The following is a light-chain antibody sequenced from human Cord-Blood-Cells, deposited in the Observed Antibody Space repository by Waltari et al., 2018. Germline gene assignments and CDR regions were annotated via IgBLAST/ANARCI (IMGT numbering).Light chain of an antibody. CDR1: NIGSKR. CDR3: QVWDSSSDHWV. V-gene: IGLV3-21*04. J-gene: IGLJ3*02. CDR2: YDS. Sequence: SYVLTQPPSVSVAPGKTARITGGGTNIGSKRVHWYQQKPGQAPVLVIYYDSHRPSGIPERFSGSNSGNTATLTISRVEAGDEADYYCQVWDSSSDHWVFGGGTKLTVL.